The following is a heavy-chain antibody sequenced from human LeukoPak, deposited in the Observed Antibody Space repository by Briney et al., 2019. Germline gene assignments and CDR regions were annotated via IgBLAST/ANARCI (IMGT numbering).Heavy chain of an antibody. D-gene: IGHD1-1*01. CDR2: ISSYNGNT. CDR1: GYTFSSYG. CDR3: ARDSPTGTTLTSPIFDY. V-gene: IGHV1-18*01. J-gene: IGHJ4*02. Sequence: ASVKVSCKSSGYTFSSYGISWVRQAPGQGLEWMGWISSYNGNTKYTQNLQGRLTMTTDTSTSTAYMDLRSLRSDDTAVYYCARDSPTGTTLTSPIFDYWGQGTLVTVSS.